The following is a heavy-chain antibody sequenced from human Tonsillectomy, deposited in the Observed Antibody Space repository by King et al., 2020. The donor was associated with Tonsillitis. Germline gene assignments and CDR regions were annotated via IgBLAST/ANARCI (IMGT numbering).Heavy chain of an antibody. Sequence: QLVQSGAEVKXXGASVXVXXKASGYTFTSYGISWVRQAPGQGLEWMGWISAYNGNTNYAQKLQGRVTMTTDTSTSTAYMELRSLRSDDTAVYYCASSPSYYDSSGYYFDYWGQGTLVTVSS. CDR2: ISAYNGNT. CDR1: GYTFTSYG. D-gene: IGHD3-22*01. J-gene: IGHJ4*02. V-gene: IGHV1-18*04. CDR3: ASSPSYYDSSGYYFDY.